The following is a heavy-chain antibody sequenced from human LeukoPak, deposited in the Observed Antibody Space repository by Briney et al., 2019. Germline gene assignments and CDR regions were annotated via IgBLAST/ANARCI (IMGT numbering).Heavy chain of an antibody. CDR3: AKKYSSSTRSFDY. CDR2: IKQDGSEK. V-gene: IGHV3-7*03. D-gene: IGHD6-6*01. J-gene: IGHJ4*02. Sequence: PGGSLRLSCAASGFPFSSHWLSWFRQSPGKGLEWVANIKQDGSEKYYVDSVKGRFTISRDNSKNTLYLQMNSLRAEDTAVYYCAKKYSSSTRSFDYWGQGTLVTVSS. CDR1: GFPFSSHW.